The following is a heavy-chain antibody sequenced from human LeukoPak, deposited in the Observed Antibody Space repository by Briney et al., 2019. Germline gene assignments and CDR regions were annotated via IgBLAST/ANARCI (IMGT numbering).Heavy chain of an antibody. Sequence: SQTLSLTCAISGDSVSSNSVTWNWIRQSPSRGLEWLGRTYYRSTWYNDYAVSVRGRITVNPDTSKNQFSLHLNYARRLTQYDCFDPWGRGILVTVSS. D-gene: IGHD2-2*01. CDR2: TYYRSTWYN. V-gene: IGHV6-1*01. J-gene: IGHJ5*02. CDR3: P. CDR1: GDSVSSNSVT.